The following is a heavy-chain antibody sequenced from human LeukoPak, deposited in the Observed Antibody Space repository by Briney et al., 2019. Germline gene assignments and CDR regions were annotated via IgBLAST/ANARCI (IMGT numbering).Heavy chain of an antibody. J-gene: IGHJ4*02. CDR2: ISAYNGNT. CDR3: ARDLSSSPHYFDY. V-gene: IGHV1-18*01. D-gene: IGHD2-2*01. CDR1: GYTFTSYS. Sequence: ASVKVSCKASGYTFTSYSINWVRQAPGQGLEWMGWISAYNGNTNYVQKFQGRVTMTTDTSTSTAYMELRSLRSDDTAVYYCARDLSSSPHYFDYWGQGTLVTVSS.